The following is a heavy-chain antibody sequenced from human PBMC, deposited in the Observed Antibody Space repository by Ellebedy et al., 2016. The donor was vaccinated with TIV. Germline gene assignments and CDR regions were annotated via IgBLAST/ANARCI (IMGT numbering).Heavy chain of an antibody. CDR2: MNPNSGNT. CDR1: GYTFTSYD. V-gene: IGHV1-8*01. CDR3: ARTYDFWSGYTLYYMDV. J-gene: IGHJ6*03. D-gene: IGHD3-3*01. Sequence: ASVKVSCXASGYTFTSYDINWVRQATGQGLEWMGWMNPNSGNTGYAQKFQGRVTMTRNTSISTAYMELSSLRSEDTAVYYCARTYDFWSGYTLYYMDVWGKGTTVTVSS.